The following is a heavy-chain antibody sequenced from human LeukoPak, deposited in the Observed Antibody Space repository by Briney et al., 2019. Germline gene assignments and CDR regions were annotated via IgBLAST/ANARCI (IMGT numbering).Heavy chain of an antibody. CDR3: AGGGGYYWAFDI. D-gene: IGHD3-3*01. Sequence: SQTLSLTCDISGDSASGGTGWSWIRQSPSRGLEWLGRTYYRSGWHYDYAVSVKGRITTNPDASKNQCSLQLNSVTPEDTAVYYCAGGGGYYWAFDIWGQGTIVTVSS. CDR1: GDSASGGTG. V-gene: IGHV6-1*01. J-gene: IGHJ3*02. CDR2: TYYRSGWHY.